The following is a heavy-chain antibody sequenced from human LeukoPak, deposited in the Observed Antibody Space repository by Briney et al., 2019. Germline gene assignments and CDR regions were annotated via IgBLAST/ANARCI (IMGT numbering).Heavy chain of an antibody. CDR1: GYTFISDD. J-gene: IGHJ4*02. CDR2: MNPNSGNT. D-gene: IGHD5-12*01. Sequence: GDSVKVSCKASGYTFISDDINWVRQATGQGLEWVGYMNPNSGNTGYAQKFQGRVTMTWNTAISTAYMELSGLTSEDTAVYYCATTLRNKPPWGQGTLVTVSS. V-gene: IGHV1-8*01. CDR3: ATTLRNKPP.